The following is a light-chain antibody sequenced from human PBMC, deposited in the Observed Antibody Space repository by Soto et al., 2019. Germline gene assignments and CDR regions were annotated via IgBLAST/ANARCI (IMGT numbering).Light chain of an antibody. CDR1: SGSIASNY. CDR2: EDN. CDR3: QSYDATNQV. J-gene: IGLJ3*02. Sequence: NFMLTQPHSVSESPGKTVIISCTRSSGSIASNYVQWYQQRPGSYPTTVIYEDNQRPSGGPDRFSGSIDSSSNSASLTIAGLETEDEADYFCQSYDATNQVFGGGTKVTVL. V-gene: IGLV6-57*01.